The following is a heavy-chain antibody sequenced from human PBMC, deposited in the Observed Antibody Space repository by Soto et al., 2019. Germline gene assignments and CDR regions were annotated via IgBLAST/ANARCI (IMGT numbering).Heavy chain of an antibody. Sequence: PSETLSLTCSVSGGSISTVGHYWTWIRQPPGKGLEWIGSIYHTGSTYYSKSLRSRLTMSVDTSKSQFSLRLSSVTAADTAVYYCARATGTLRSRNCDSWGQGSLVTVSS. CDR1: GGSISTVGHY. J-gene: IGHJ4*02. D-gene: IGHD1-1*01. CDR3: ARATGTLRSRNCDS. CDR2: IYHTGST. V-gene: IGHV4-31*03.